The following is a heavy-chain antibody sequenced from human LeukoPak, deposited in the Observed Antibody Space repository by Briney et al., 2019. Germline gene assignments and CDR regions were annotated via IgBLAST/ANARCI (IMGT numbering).Heavy chain of an antibody. CDR3: AKDLGDYYDSSGYL. CDR2: ISGSGGST. Sequence: GGSLILSCAASGFTFSSYGMSWVRQAPGKGLEWVSAISGSGGSTYYADSVKGRFTISRDNSKNTLYLQMNSLRAEDTAVYYCAKDLGDYYDSSGYLWGQGTLVTVSS. V-gene: IGHV3-23*01. J-gene: IGHJ5*02. CDR1: GFTFSSYG. D-gene: IGHD3-22*01.